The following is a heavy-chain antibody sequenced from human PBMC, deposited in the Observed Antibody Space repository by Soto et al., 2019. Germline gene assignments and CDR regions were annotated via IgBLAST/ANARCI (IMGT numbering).Heavy chain of an antibody. Sequence: GGSLRLSCAASGFTFSSYGMHWVRQAPGKGLEWVAVISYDGSNKYYADSVKGRFTISRDKSKNTLYLKMNSLRAEETAVYYCAKAAAGTMDYYYYYMDVWGKGTTVTVSS. D-gene: IGHD6-13*01. CDR1: GFTFSSYG. J-gene: IGHJ6*03. CDR2: ISYDGSNK. V-gene: IGHV3-30*18. CDR3: AKAAAGTMDYYYYYMDV.